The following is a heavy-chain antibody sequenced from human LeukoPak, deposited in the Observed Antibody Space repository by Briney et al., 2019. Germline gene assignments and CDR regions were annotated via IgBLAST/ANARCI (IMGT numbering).Heavy chain of an antibody. J-gene: IGHJ4*02. V-gene: IGHV3-64D*06. CDR3: VKDSSSWYYFDY. CDR2: ISSNGGTT. Sequence: PGGSLRLSCSASGFTFSSYAMRWVRQASGKGLEYVSAISSNGGTTYYADSVKGRFTISRDNSKNKLYLQMSSLRPEDTAVYYCVKDSSSWYYFDYWGQGTLVTVSS. D-gene: IGHD6-13*01. CDR1: GFTFSSYA.